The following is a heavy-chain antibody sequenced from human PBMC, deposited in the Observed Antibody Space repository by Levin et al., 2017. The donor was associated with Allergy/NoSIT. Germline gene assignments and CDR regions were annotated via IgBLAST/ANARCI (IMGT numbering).Heavy chain of an antibody. CDR2: ISGSGGST. Sequence: GGSLRLSCAASGFTFSSYAMSWVRQAPGKGLEWVSAISGSGGSTYYADSVKGRFTISRDNSKNTLYLQMNSLRAEDTAVEYAAKALLDSFSWYVGSFDYWGQGPLLTVSS. CDR3: AKALLDSFSWYVGSFDY. J-gene: IGHJ4*02. V-gene: IGHV3-23*01. D-gene: IGHD6-13*01. CDR1: GFTFSSYA.